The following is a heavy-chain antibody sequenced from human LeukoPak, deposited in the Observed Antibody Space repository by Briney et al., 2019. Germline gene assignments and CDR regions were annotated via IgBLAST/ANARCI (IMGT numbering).Heavy chain of an antibody. Sequence: PGGSLRLSCVASGFTFSGFWWNWVRQAPGEGLEWVANINEDGSEINYVDSVKGRFIISRDNARNSLYLQMRGLRAEGTAVYYCARGHYDDYRGQGTLVTVSS. CDR3: ARGHYDDY. CDR1: GFTFSGFW. CDR2: INEDGSEI. V-gene: IGHV3-7*01. J-gene: IGHJ4*02.